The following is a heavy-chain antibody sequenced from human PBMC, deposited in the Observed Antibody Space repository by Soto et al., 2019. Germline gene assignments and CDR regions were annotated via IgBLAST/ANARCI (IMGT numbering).Heavy chain of an antibody. D-gene: IGHD3-10*01. CDR3: ARVPVRKYYRAGSYQNYYFGMDV. J-gene: IGHJ6*02. CDR1: GGSISSGGYS. V-gene: IGHV4-30-2*01. Sequence: SETLSLTCAVSGGSISSGGYSWSWIRQPPGKGLEWIGYIYHSGSTYYNPSLKSRVTISVDRSKNQFSLNLSSVTAADTAIYFCARVPVRKYYRAGSYQNYYFGMDVWGQGTTVTVSS. CDR2: IYHSGST.